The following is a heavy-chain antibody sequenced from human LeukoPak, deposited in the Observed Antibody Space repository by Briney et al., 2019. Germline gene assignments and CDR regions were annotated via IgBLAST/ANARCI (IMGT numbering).Heavy chain of an antibody. V-gene: IGHV3-30*18. CDR1: GFTFSSYG. CDR3: ANLGIRLDAFDI. J-gene: IGHJ3*02. Sequence: GGPLRLSCAASGFTFSSYGMHWVRQAPGKGLEWVAVISYDGSNKYYADSVKGRFTISRDNSKNTLYLQMNSLRAEDTAVYYCANLGIRLDAFDIWGQGTMVTVSS. CDR2: ISYDGSNK. D-gene: IGHD3-16*01.